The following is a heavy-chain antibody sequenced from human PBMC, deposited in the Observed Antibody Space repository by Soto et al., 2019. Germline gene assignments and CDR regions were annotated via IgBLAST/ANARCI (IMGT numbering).Heavy chain of an antibody. Sequence: LRLSCAASGFTFSTYALHWVRQAPGKGLEWVAVIPFDGSNKYYADSVKGRFTISRDNSKNTLFLQMNSLRAEDTAVYYCARVLGGGNWVIDYWGQGTLVTVSS. CDR3: ARVLGGGNWVIDY. J-gene: IGHJ4*02. V-gene: IGHV3-30-3*01. D-gene: IGHD2-15*01. CDR2: IPFDGSNK. CDR1: GFTFSTYA.